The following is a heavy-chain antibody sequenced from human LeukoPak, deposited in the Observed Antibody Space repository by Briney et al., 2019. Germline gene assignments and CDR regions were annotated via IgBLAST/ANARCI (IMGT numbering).Heavy chain of an antibody. CDR1: GFTFDDYA. D-gene: IGHD3-10*01. CDR3: ARGVKGYYYGSGSEGWFDP. CDR2: INTDGSST. J-gene: IGHJ5*02. V-gene: IGHV3-74*01. Sequence: PGGSPRLSCAASGFTFDDYAMHWVRQAPGKGLVWVSRINTDGSSTNYADSVKGRFTISRDNAKNTLYLQMNSLRAEDTAVYYCARGVKGYYYGSGSEGWFDPWGQGTLVTVSS.